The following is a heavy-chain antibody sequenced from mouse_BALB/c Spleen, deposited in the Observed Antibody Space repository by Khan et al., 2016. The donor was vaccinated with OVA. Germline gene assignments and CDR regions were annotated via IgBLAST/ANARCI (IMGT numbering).Heavy chain of an antibody. V-gene: IGHV2-9*02. CDR2: IWAGGST. CDR1: GFSLTSHG. J-gene: IGHJ2*01. CDR3: ARNREPDYFDY. Sequence: QVQLQQSGPGLVAPSQSLSITCTVSGFSLTSHGVHWVRQPPGKGLEWLGVIWAGGSTNYNSALMFRLSISKDSSKSQVFLKMNSLQTDDTAMYYCARNREPDYFDYWGQGTTLTVSS.